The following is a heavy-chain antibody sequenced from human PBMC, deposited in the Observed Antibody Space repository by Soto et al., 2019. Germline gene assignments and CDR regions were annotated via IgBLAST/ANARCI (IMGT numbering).Heavy chain of an antibody. D-gene: IGHD5-12*01. CDR2: MNPNSGNT. J-gene: IGHJ4*02. CDR3: ARGARRWLQFIGY. V-gene: IGHV1-8*01. Sequence: QVQLVQSGAEVKKPGASVKVSCKASGYTFTSYDINWVRQATGQGLEWMGWMNPNSGNTGYAQKFQGRVTMTRNTSISTAYVELSSLRSKDTAVYYWARGARRWLQFIGYWGQGTLVTVSS. CDR1: GYTFTSYD.